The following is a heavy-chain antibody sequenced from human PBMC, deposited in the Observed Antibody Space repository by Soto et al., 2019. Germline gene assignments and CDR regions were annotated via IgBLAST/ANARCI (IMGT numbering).Heavy chain of an antibody. CDR1: GGTFSSYA. CDR3: ASWGHDSLTGPGYYGMDV. Sequence: GASVKVSCKASGGTFSSYAISWVRQAPGQGLEWMGGIIPIFGTANYAQKFQGRVTITADKSTSTAYMELSSLRSEDTAVYYCASWGHDSLTGPGYYGMDVWGQGTTVTVSS. J-gene: IGHJ6*02. D-gene: IGHD3-9*01. CDR2: IIPIFGTA. V-gene: IGHV1-69*06.